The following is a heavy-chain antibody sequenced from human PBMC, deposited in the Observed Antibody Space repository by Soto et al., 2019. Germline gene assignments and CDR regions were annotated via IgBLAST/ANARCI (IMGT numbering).Heavy chain of an antibody. Sequence: TLSLTCTVSGGSISSGDYYWSWIRQPPGKGLECIGYIYYSGSTYYNPSLKSRVTISVDTSKNQFSLKLSSVTAADTAVYYCASYSYDSSGYYYWFDPWGQGTLVTVSS. J-gene: IGHJ5*02. V-gene: IGHV4-30-4*01. CDR3: ASYSYDSSGYYYWFDP. CDR1: GGSISSGDYY. D-gene: IGHD3-22*01. CDR2: IYYSGST.